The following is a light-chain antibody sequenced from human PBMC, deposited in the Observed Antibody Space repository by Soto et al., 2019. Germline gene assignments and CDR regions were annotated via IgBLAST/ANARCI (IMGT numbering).Light chain of an antibody. CDR2: AAS. Sequence: DIQMTQSPSSLSASVGDRVTITCRASQGIRKDLGWYQQKPGKAPKGLIFAASSLQSGVPSRFSGGGSGTEFTLTISSLQPEDSATYYCLQHNSYPWTFGQGTKVEIK. CDR1: QGIRKD. J-gene: IGKJ1*01. CDR3: LQHNSYPWT. V-gene: IGKV1-17*01.